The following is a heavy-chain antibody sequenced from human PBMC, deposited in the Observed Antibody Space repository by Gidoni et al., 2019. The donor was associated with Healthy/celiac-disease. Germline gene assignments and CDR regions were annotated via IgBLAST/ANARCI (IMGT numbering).Heavy chain of an antibody. D-gene: IGHD6-13*01. V-gene: IGHV4-59*08. J-gene: IGHJ4*02. CDR2: IYYSGST. CDR3: ARQSGAAAAPDY. Sequence: QVQLQESGPGLVKPSETLSLTCTVSGGSISSYYWSWSRQPPGKGLEWIGYIYYSGSTNYHPSLKSRVTISVDTSKNQFSLKLSSVTAADTAVYYCARQSGAAAAPDYWGQGTLVTVSS. CDR1: GGSISSYY.